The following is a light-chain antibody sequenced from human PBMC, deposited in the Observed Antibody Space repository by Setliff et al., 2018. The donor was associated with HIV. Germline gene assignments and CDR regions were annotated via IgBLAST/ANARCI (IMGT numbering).Light chain of an antibody. CDR1: SSDVGSYNR. CDR2: EVS. J-gene: IGLJ1*01. CDR3: CSYAGSYTYV. Sequence: QSALAQPPSVSGSPGQSVTISCNGTSSDVGSYNRVSWYQQPPGAAPKLIIYEVSKRPSGVPDRFSGSKSGNTASLTISGLQAEDEADYYCCSYAGSYTYVFGTGTKVTVL. V-gene: IGLV2-18*02.